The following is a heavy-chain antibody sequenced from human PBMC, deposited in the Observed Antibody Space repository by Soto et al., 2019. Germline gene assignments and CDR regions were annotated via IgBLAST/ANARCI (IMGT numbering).Heavy chain of an antibody. CDR3: AREVRSAGEDR. Sequence: QVQLIQSAAEVKKPGASVRVSCKASGYTFTSYGMHWVRQAPGQSLEWLGWINTGDGETRYSQNFQDRVTITRETYASTVYIDLSSLRSEDTAVYFCAREVRSAGEDRWGQGTLVSVSS. V-gene: IGHV1-3*04. CDR2: INTGDGET. D-gene: IGHD6-19*01. CDR1: GYTFTSYG. J-gene: IGHJ5*02.